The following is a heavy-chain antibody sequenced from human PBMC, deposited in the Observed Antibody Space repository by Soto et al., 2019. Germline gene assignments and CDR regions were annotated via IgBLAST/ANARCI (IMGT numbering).Heavy chain of an antibody. CDR2: IYYSGST. Sequence: QLQLQESGPGLVKPSETLSLTCTVSGGSISSSSYYWGWIRQPPGKGLEWIGSIYYSGSTYYNPSLKSRVTIPGDTSKNQFSLKLSSVTAADTAVYYCATEGVFPTYYYYYGMDVWGQGTTVTVSS. V-gene: IGHV4-39*01. CDR1: GGSISSSSYY. J-gene: IGHJ6*02. CDR3: ATEGVFPTYYYYYGMDV.